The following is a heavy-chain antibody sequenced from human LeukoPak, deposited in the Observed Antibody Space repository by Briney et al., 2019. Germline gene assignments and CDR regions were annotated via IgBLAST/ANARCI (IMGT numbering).Heavy chain of an antibody. CDR3: ARAARDGYKLDY. V-gene: IGHV3-7*01. CDR1: GFTFSSYW. CDR2: IKQDGSEN. D-gene: IGHD5-24*01. J-gene: IGHJ4*02. Sequence: GGSLRLACAASGFTFSSYWMSWVRQAPGKGLEWVATIKQDGSENYYVDSVKGRLTISRDNAKQSLYLPLNSLGAEDTAVYYCARAARDGYKLDYWGQGTLVTVSS.